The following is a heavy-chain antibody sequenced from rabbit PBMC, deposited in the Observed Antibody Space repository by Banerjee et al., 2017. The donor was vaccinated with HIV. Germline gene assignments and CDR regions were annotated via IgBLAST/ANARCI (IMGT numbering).Heavy chain of an antibody. CDR3: ARDGFGTGPDYDL. CDR2: INTSSGNT. V-gene: IGHV1S45*01. D-gene: IGHD7-1*01. Sequence: QEQVVESGGDLVKPEGSLTLTCTASGFDFSSNAMSWVRQAPGKGLEWIACINTSSGNTVYASWAKGRFTISKTSSTTVTLQMTSLTAADTATYFCARDGFGTGPDYDLWGPGTLVTVS. J-gene: IGHJ6*01. CDR1: GFDFSSNA.